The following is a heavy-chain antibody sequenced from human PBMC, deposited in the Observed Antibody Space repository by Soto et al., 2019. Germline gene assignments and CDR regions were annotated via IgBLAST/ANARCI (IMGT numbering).Heavy chain of an antibody. CDR1: GFTFSSYG. Sequence: GGSLRLSCAASGFTFSSYGMHWLRQAPGKWLEWVAVIWYDGSNKYYAGSVKGRFTISRDNSKNTLYLQMNSLRAEDTAVYYCARGRDMITFGGVIVEGDYYYYGMDVWGQGXTVTVSS. CDR2: IWYDGSNK. D-gene: IGHD3-16*02. J-gene: IGHJ6*02. CDR3: ARGRDMITFGGVIVEGDYYYYGMDV. V-gene: IGHV3-33*01.